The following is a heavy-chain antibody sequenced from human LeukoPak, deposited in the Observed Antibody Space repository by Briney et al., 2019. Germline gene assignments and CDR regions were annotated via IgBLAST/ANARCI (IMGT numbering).Heavy chain of an antibody. D-gene: IGHD2-15*01. Sequence: ASVKVSCKASGGTFGSYAISWVRQAPGQGLEWMGGIIPISGTANYAQEFQGRVTITADESTTTAYMELSSLKSEDTAVYYCATTIGYLQYCSGGSCYSMLDWGQGTLVTVSS. CDR2: IIPISGTA. CDR3: ATTIGYLQYCSGGSCYSMLD. V-gene: IGHV1-69*13. J-gene: IGHJ4*02. CDR1: GGTFGSYA.